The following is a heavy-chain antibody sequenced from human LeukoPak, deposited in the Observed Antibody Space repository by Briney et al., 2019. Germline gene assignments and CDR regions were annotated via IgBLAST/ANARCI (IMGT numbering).Heavy chain of an antibody. CDR3: ARGRVVATVFGVPIDY. CDR1: GFSFSTYA. Sequence: GSLRLSCAASGFSFSTYAMHWVRQAPGKGLEYVSAISSSGDSTYYGDSVKGRFTIARDNSNNTVYLQLGSLTAEDMAVDYCARGRVVATVFGVPIDYWGQGILVTVSS. CDR2: ISSSGDST. J-gene: IGHJ4*02. D-gene: IGHD5-12*01. V-gene: IGHV3-64*02.